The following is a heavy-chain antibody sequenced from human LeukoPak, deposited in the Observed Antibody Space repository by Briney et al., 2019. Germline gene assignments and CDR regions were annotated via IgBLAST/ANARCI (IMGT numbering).Heavy chain of an antibody. V-gene: IGHV3-64*01. CDR1: GFTFRDYT. Sequence: GGSLRLSCAASGFTFRDYTMHWVRQAPGKGLESVSVIRADGGSTSYASSVRGGFTISRDNSKNILFLHLGSLTSDDLAVYYCARGSYYYDHSGYALDVWGQGTMVTVSS. CDR3: ARGSYYYDHSGYALDV. J-gene: IGHJ3*01. D-gene: IGHD3-22*01. CDR2: IRADGGST.